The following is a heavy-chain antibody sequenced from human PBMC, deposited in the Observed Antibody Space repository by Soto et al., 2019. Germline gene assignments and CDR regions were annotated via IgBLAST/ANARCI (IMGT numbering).Heavy chain of an antibody. V-gene: IGHV3-48*03. D-gene: IGHD3-22*01. CDR1: GFTFSGYE. CDR3: AREVVVFGVIIPTPMDV. Sequence: GGSLRLSCAASGFTFSGYEMNWVRQAPGKGLEWVSYISGSGSTIYYADSVEGRFTISRDNAKDSLYLQMNSLRAEDTAVYYCAREVVVFGVIIPTPMDVWGQGTTVTVSS. J-gene: IGHJ6*02. CDR2: ISGSGSTI.